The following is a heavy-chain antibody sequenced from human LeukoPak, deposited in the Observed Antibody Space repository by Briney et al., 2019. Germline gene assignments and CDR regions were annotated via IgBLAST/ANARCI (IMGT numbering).Heavy chain of an antibody. CDR2: IIPIFGTA. CDR3: AREGMTTVISLDY. D-gene: IGHD4-17*01. J-gene: IGHJ4*02. Sequence: GSSVKVSCKASGGTFSSYAISWVRQAPGQGVEWMGGIIPIFGTANYAQTFQGRVTITADESTSTAYMELSSLRSEDTAVYYCAREGMTTVISLDYWGQGTLVTVSS. V-gene: IGHV1-69*01. CDR1: GGTFSSYA.